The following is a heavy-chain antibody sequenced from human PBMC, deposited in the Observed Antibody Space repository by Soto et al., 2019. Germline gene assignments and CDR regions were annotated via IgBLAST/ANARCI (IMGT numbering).Heavy chain of an antibody. CDR2: IIPIFGTA. V-gene: IGHV1-69*06. Sequence: QVQLVQSGAEVKKPGSSVKVSCKASGGTFSGYAISWVRQAPGQGLEWMGGIIPIFGTANYAQKFQGRVTITADKSTSTAYMELSSLRSEDTAVYYCARDGGYCSSTSCPGDYWGQGTLVTVSS. CDR1: GGTFSGYA. J-gene: IGHJ4*02. D-gene: IGHD2-2*01. CDR3: ARDGGYCSSTSCPGDY.